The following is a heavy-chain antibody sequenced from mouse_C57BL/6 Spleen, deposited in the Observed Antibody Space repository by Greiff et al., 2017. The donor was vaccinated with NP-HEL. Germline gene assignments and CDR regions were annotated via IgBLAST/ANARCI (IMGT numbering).Heavy chain of an antibody. CDR1: GYTFTSYW. CDR3: ARWGYGSPAWFAD. Sequence: QVQLQQPGAELVKPGASVKMSCKASGYTFTSYWITWVKQRPGQGLEWIGDIYPGSGSTNYNEKFKSKATLTVDTSSSTAYMQLSSLTSEDSAVYYCARWGYGSPAWFADWGQGTLVTVSA. CDR2: IYPGSGST. D-gene: IGHD1-1*01. V-gene: IGHV1-55*01. J-gene: IGHJ3*01.